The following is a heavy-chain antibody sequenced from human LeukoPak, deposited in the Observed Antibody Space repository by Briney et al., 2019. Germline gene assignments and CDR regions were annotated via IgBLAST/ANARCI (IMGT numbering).Heavy chain of an antibody. CDR1: GFTSSSYS. Sequence: PGGSLRLSCAASGFTSSSYSMNWVRQPPGKGLEWIGEINESGRTNYHPSFRSRATISLDTSKNDFSLKLTSVTAADTAVYYCAKDAPYHTDYWGPGTLVTVSS. CDR2: INESGRT. CDR3: AKDAPYHTDY. V-gene: IGHV4-34*08. J-gene: IGHJ4*02.